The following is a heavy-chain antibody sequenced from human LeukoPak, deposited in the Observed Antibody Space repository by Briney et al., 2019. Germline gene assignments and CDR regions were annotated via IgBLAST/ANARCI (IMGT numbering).Heavy chain of an antibody. CDR2: ISGSGGST. J-gene: IGHJ4*02. CDR1: GFTFSSYA. Sequence: GGSLRLSCAASGFTFSSYAMHWVRQAPGKGLEWVSAISGSGGSTYYADSVKGRFTISRDNSKNTLYLQMNSLRAEDTAVYYCAKDLKYYYDSSGIDYWGQGTLVTVSS. CDR3: AKDLKYYYDSSGIDY. V-gene: IGHV3-23*01. D-gene: IGHD3-22*01.